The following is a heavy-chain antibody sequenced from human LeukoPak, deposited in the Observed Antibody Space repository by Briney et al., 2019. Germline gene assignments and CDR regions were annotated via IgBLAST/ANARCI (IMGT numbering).Heavy chain of an antibody. CDR1: GGSISSYY. D-gene: IGHD1-26*01. Sequence: SETLSLTCIVSGGSISSYYWTWIRQPPGKGLEWIGYIYYNGSTNYNPSLKSRVTISVDTSKNQFSLKLSSVTAADTAVYYCARVELIVGATPQNFDYRGQGTLVTVSS. V-gene: IGHV4-59*12. CDR3: ARVELIVGATPQNFDY. J-gene: IGHJ4*02. CDR2: IYYNGST.